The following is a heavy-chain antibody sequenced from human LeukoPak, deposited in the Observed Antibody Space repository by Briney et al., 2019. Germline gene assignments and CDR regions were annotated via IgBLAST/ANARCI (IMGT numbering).Heavy chain of an antibody. CDR3: AKVYDSSGYYYVFDY. J-gene: IGHJ4*02. CDR2: ISGSGGST. D-gene: IGHD3-22*01. V-gene: IGHV3-23*01. Sequence: GGSLRLSCAASGFTFSSYAMSWVRQAPGKGLGWVSAISGSGGSTYYADSVKGRFTISRDNSKNTLYLQMNSLRAEDTAVYYCAKVYDSSGYYYVFDYWGQGTLVTVSS. CDR1: GFTFSSYA.